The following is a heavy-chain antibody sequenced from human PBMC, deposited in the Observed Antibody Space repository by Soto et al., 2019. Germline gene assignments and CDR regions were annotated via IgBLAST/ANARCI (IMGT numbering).Heavy chain of an antibody. J-gene: IGHJ4*02. CDR2: IYYSGST. CDR1: GGSISSSSYY. Sequence: SETLSLTCTVSGGSISSSSYYWGWIRQPPGKGLEWIGSIYYSGSTYYNPSLKSRVTISVDTSKNQFSLKLSSVTAADTAVYYCARLPRPGYSSSWEMSKDDYWGQGTLVTVSS. D-gene: IGHD6-13*01. V-gene: IGHV4-39*01. CDR3: ARLPRPGYSSSWEMSKDDY.